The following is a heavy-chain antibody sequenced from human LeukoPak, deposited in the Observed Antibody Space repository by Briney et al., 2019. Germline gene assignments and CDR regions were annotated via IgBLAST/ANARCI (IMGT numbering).Heavy chain of an antibody. V-gene: IGHV1-2*02. Sequence: ASVKVSCKASGYTFTGYYMHWVRQAPGQGLEWMGWINPNSGGTNYAQKFQGRVTMTRDTSISTAYMELSRLRSDDTAVYYCAREDIVVVPDLDYWGQGTLVTVSS. D-gene: IGHD2-2*01. CDR3: AREDIVVVPDLDY. CDR2: INPNSGGT. J-gene: IGHJ4*02. CDR1: GYTFTGYY.